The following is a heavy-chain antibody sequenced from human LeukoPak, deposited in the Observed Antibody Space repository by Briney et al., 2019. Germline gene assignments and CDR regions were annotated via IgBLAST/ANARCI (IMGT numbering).Heavy chain of an antibody. J-gene: IGHJ6*02. CDR2: IDPSDSYT. V-gene: IGHV5-10-1*01. CDR3: ARGWGVGAVTTIYYYYYGMDV. CDR1: GYGFTSYW. Sequence: GESLKISCKGSGYGFTSYWISWVRQMPGKGLEWMGRIDPSDSYTNYSPSFQGHVTISADKSISTAYLRWSSLKASDTAMYYCARGWGVGAVTTIYYYYYGMDVWGQGTTVTVSS. D-gene: IGHD4-17*01.